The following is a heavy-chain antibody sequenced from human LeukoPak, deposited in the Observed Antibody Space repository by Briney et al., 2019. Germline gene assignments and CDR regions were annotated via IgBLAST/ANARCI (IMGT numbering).Heavy chain of an antibody. CDR2: ISTSGGST. D-gene: IGHD5-18*01. Sequence: GGSLRPSCAASGFTFSSYAMSWVRQAPGKGLEWVSGISTSGGSTSYADSVKGRFTISRDNSKNTPYLQMNSLRAEDAAVCYCAKRTHVDTAMVFEYYFDYWGQGTLVTVSS. CDR3: AKRTHVDTAMVFEYYFDY. CDR1: GFTFSSYA. J-gene: IGHJ4*02. V-gene: IGHV3-23*01.